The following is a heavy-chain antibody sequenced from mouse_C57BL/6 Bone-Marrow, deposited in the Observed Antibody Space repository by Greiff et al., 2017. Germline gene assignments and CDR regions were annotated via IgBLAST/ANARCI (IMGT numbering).Heavy chain of an antibody. J-gene: IGHJ2*01. V-gene: IGHV1-64*01. CDR1: GYTFTSYW. CDR2: IHPTSGST. Sequence: QVQLKQPGAELVKPGASVKLSCKASGYTFTSYWMHWVKQRPGQGLEWIGMIHPTSGSTNYNEKFKSKATLTVDKSSSTAYMQLSSLTSEDSAVYYCARRRIITTVVATDYWGQGTTLTGSS. D-gene: IGHD1-1*01. CDR3: ARRRIITTVVATDY.